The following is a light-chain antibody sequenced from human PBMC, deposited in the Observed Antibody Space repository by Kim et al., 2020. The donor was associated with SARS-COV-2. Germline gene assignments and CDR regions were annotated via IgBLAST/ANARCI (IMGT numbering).Light chain of an antibody. J-gene: IGLJ2*01. CDR3: QAWDSSTVV. V-gene: IGLV3-1*01. Sequence: SYELTQPPSVSVSPGQTASITCSGDKLGDKYVCWYQQKAGQSPVLVIYQDSKRPSGVPLRFSGSNSGNTATLTISGTQAMDEADYYCQAWDSSTVVFGGGTQLTVL. CDR1: KLGDKY. CDR2: QDS.